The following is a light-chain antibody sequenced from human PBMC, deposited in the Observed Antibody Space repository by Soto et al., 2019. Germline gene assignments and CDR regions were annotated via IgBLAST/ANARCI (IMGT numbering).Light chain of an antibody. J-gene: IGKJ1*01. Sequence: EIVLAQAPVTLSLSPGEVATLSCRASQIVSNNYLAWYQQKPGQAPRLLIYGASTRATGIPARFSGSGSGTEFTLTISSVQSEDFAVYFCKQYNNWPKFGQGTKVDIK. CDR3: KQYNNWPK. CDR2: GAS. CDR1: QIVSNN. V-gene: IGKV3-15*01.